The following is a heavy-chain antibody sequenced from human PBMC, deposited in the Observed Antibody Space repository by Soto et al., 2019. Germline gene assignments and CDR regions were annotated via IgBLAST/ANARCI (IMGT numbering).Heavy chain of an antibody. CDR1: GYSFAGYW. CDR2: IDPSDSQT. Sequence: PGESLKISCKGPGYSFAGYWITWVRQKPGKGLEWMGRIDPSDSQTYYSPSFRGHVTISVTKSITTVFLQWSSLRASDTAMYYCARQIYDSDTGPNFQYYFDSSGQGTQVTVSS. J-gene: IGHJ4*02. D-gene: IGHD3-22*01. V-gene: IGHV5-10-1*01. CDR3: ARQIYDSDTGPNFQYYFDS.